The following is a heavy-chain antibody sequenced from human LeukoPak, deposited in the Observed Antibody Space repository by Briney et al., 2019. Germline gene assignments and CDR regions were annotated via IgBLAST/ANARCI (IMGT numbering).Heavy chain of an antibody. Sequence: GGSLRLSCAASGFTFSSYGMHWVRQAPGKGLEWVSFIYSDNTHYSDSVKDRFTISRDNSKNTLYVQINSLRAEDTAVYYCAKERGAAAATVYFDYWGQGTLVTVSS. CDR1: GFTFSSYG. V-gene: IGHV3-NL1*01. CDR2: IYSDNT. D-gene: IGHD6-13*01. CDR3: AKERGAAAATVYFDY. J-gene: IGHJ4*02.